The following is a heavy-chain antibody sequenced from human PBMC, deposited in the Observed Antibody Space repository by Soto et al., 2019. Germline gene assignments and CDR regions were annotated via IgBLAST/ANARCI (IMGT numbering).Heavy chain of an antibody. J-gene: IGHJ4*02. CDR3: ARLGGYYQAFDS. D-gene: IGHD3-22*01. V-gene: IGHV4-59*08. CDR1: GGSISPYY. Sequence: PSETLSLTCTVSGGSISPYYWSWIRQPPGKGLEWIGYIYYSGSTTYNPSLKSRVNISVDTSQNQFSLNLSSVTAADTAVYYCARLGGYYQAFDSWGQGTRVTVSS. CDR2: IYYSGST.